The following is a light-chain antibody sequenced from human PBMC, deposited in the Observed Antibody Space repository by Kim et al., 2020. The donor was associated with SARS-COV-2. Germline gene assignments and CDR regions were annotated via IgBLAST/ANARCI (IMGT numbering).Light chain of an antibody. CDR3: AAWDDSLNVWV. CDR1: SSNIGNNA. V-gene: IGLV1-36*01. CDR2: YDD. Sequence: RQRVTTSCSGSSSNIGNNAASWYQQLPGKAPKLLIYYDDLRPSGVSDRFSGSKSGTSASLAISGLQAEDEADYYCAAWDDSLNVWVFGGGTKLTVL. J-gene: IGLJ3*02.